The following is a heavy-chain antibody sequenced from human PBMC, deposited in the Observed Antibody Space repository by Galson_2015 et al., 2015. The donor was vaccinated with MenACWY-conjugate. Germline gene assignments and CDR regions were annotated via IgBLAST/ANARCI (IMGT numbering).Heavy chain of an antibody. Sequence: SLRLSCAVSGFSVSSSYMSWVRQAPGKGLEWLSVIYSGGSTYYAESVKGRFTISRDNSKNTLYLQMNSLRDEDTAFYYCARDPRDKTLDYWGQGTLITVSS. CDR3: ARDPRDKTLDY. CDR1: GFSVSSSY. V-gene: IGHV3-53*01. CDR2: IYSGGST. J-gene: IGHJ4*02. D-gene: IGHD5-24*01.